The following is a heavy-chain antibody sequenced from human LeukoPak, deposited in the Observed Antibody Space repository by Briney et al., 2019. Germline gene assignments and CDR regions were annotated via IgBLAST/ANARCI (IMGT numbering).Heavy chain of an antibody. Sequence: GGSLRLSCGASGFFFESYSMNWVRQAPGKGLEWISYITTNSDTVYYADSVEGRFTISRDNAKNSLFLQMNSLRVEDTAVYFCARDSLEQWLLPFDYWGQGTLVTVSS. CDR3: ARDSLEQWLLPFDY. CDR2: ITTNSDTV. CDR1: GFFFESYS. V-gene: IGHV3-48*01. J-gene: IGHJ4*02. D-gene: IGHD6-19*01.